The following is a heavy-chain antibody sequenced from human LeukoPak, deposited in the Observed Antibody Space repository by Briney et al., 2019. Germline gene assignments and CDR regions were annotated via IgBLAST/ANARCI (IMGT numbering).Heavy chain of an antibody. D-gene: IGHD1-14*01. J-gene: IGHJ3*01. V-gene: IGHV3-30-3*01. CDR3: ALNRDAFDL. CDR1: GFTFSSYA. CDR2: ISYDGSNK. Sequence: GGSLRLSCAASGFTFSSYAMHWVRQAPGKGLEWVAVISYDGSNKYYADSVKGRFTISRDNSKNTLYLQMNSLRAEDTAVYYCALNRDAFDLWGQGTMVTVSS.